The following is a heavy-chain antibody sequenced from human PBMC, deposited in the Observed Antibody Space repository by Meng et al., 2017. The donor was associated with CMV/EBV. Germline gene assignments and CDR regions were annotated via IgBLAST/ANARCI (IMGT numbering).Heavy chain of an antibody. J-gene: IGHJ6*02. D-gene: IGHD3-22*01. CDR2: ISSSSSTI. CDR3: ARWGFYYDSSGYYYDYYYYYGMDV. V-gene: IGHV3-48*04. CDR1: GFTFSSYS. Sequence: GESLKISCAASGFTFSSYSMNWVRQAPGKGLEWVSYISSSSSTIYYADPVKGRFTISRDNAKNSLYLQMNSLRAEDTAVYYCARWGFYYDSSGYYYDYYYYYGMDVWGQGTTVTVSS.